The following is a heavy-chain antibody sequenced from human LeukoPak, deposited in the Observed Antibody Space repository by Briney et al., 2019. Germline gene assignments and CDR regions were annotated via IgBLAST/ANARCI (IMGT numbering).Heavy chain of an antibody. Sequence: GGSLRLSCAASGFTFSGADMSWVRQAPGRGLGWVSVISGSGGTTYYADSVKGRFTTSRDNSKNTLYLQMNSLRAEDTAVYYCVRDPSGSGFAFDSWGQGALVTVSS. CDR1: GFTFSGAD. V-gene: IGHV3-23*01. CDR3: VRDPSGSGFAFDS. CDR2: ISGSGGTT. D-gene: IGHD1-1*01. J-gene: IGHJ4*02.